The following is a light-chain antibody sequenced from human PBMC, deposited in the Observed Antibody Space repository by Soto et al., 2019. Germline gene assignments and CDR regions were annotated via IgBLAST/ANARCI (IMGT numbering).Light chain of an antibody. CDR1: SRDVGRSNR. Sequence: QSLLTQPASVSLSPGQSITISCTGTSRDVGRSNRISWYQQHPGKAPKLILHDVNSRPSGISSRFSGSTSGNTASLTISGLQAEDEADYYCSSYTTTNTYVFGTGTKVTVL. CDR3: SSYTTTNTYV. CDR2: DVN. V-gene: IGLV2-14*01. J-gene: IGLJ1*01.